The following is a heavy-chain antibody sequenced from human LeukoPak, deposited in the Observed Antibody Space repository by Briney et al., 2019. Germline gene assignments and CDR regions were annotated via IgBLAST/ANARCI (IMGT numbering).Heavy chain of an antibody. CDR2: IIPIFGTA. D-gene: IGHD3-22*01. Sequence: GSSVKVSCKASGGTFSSYAISWVRQAPGQGLEWMGGIIPIFGTANYAQKFQGRVTITADESTSTAYMELSSLRSEDTAVYYCARAKPPNLLNYYDSSGYGVYFDYWGQGTLVTVSS. V-gene: IGHV1-69*01. CDR1: GGTFSSYA. J-gene: IGHJ4*02. CDR3: ARAKPPNLLNYYDSSGYGVYFDY.